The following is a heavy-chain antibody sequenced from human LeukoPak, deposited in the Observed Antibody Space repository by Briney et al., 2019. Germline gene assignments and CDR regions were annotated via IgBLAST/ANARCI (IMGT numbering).Heavy chain of an antibody. CDR1: GFTFSSYS. D-gene: IGHD2-2*02. Sequence: PGGSLRLSCAASGFTFSSYSMNWVRQAPGKGLEWISYISSTSTTVLYADSVKGRFTISRDNGKNSLDLQMNSLRAEDTAVYYCARDRVTYTTSVDPLDYWGQGTLVTVSS. V-gene: IGHV3-48*01. J-gene: IGHJ4*02. CDR3: ARDRVTYTTSVDPLDY. CDR2: ISSTSTTV.